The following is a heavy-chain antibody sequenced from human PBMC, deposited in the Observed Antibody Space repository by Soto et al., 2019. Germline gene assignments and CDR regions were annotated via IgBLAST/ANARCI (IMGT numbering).Heavy chain of an antibody. CDR3: ARGGRSSDNGMDV. J-gene: IGHJ6*02. V-gene: IGHV3-48*02. D-gene: IGHD6-6*01. CDR1: GFTSSTYS. CDR2: ISSRSYTI. Sequence: EVQLVESGGGLVQPGGSLRLSCAASGFTSSTYSMNWVRQAPGKGLEWVSYISSRSYTIYYVDSVKGRFIISRDNAKSSPYLQMNCLRDEDTAVYYCARGGRSSDNGMDVWGQGTTVTVSS.